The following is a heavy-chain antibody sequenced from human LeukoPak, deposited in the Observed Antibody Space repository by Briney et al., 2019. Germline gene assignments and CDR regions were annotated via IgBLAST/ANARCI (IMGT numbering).Heavy chain of an antibody. Sequence: PGGSLRLSCAASGFTFSSYEMNWVRQAPGRGLEWVSYITGSGSSIYYSDSVKGRFTISRDNDKNSLYLQMNSLRVEDTAVYYCAREASNCGGDCYDYWGQGTLVTVSS. CDR2: ITGSGSSI. J-gene: IGHJ4*02. V-gene: IGHV3-48*03. CDR3: AREASNCGGDCYDY. D-gene: IGHD2-21*01. CDR1: GFTFSSYE.